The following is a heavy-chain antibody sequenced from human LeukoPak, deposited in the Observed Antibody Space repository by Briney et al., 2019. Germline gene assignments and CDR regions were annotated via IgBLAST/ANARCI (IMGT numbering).Heavy chain of an antibody. V-gene: IGHV4-61*02. CDR3: ASETLAVRGGWFDR. CDR1: IGSISSGSHY. D-gene: IGHD6-6*01. J-gene: IGHJ5*02. CDR2: IYTSGTT. Sequence: SETLSLTCSVSIGSISSGSHYWSWIRQPSGEGLEWIGRIYTSGTTNYNPSLRSRVTISVDTSKDQFSLRLSSVTAADTAVYYCASETLAVRGGWFDRWGQGALVTVSS.